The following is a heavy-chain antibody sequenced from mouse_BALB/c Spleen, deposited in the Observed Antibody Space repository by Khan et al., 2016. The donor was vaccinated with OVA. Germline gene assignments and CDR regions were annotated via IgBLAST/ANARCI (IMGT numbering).Heavy chain of an antibody. V-gene: IGHV2-2*02. J-gene: IGHJ3*01. CDR2: IWSGGST. Sequence: VELVESGPGLVQPSQSLSITCTVSGFSLTNFGVHWVRQSPGKGLEWLGVIWSGGSTDYNAAFKSRLSISKDNSKTQVFFKMNSFQPNDTDTYYCDRREYQMTWFAYWGQGTLVTVSA. CDR1: GFSLTNFG. CDR3: DRREYQMTWFAY.